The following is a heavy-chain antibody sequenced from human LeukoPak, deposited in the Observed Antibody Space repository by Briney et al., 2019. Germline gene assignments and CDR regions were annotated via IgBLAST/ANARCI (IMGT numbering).Heavy chain of an antibody. J-gene: IGHJ5*02. CDR1: GGSISSSNW. CDR2: IYHSGST. Sequence: PSETLSLTCAVSGGSISSSNWWSWVRQPPGKGLEWIGEIYHSGSTNYNPSLKSRVTISVDKSKNQFSLKLSSVTAADTAVYYCAKSLYGSGSYYNWFDPWGRGTLVTVSS. D-gene: IGHD3-10*01. V-gene: IGHV4-4*02. CDR3: AKSLYGSGSYYNWFDP.